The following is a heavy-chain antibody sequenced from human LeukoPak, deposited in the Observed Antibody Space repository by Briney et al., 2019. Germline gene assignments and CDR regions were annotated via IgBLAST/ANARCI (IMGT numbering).Heavy chain of an antibody. D-gene: IGHD3-22*01. Sequence: GGSLRLSCAASGFTFSSYAMSWVRQAPGKGLEWVSAISGSGGSTYYADSVKGRFTISRDNSKNTLCLQMNSLRAEDTAVYYCAKGPSRLTLVVITFFDYWGQGTLVTVSS. CDR3: AKGPSRLTLVVITFFDY. V-gene: IGHV3-23*01. J-gene: IGHJ4*02. CDR1: GFTFSSYA. CDR2: ISGSGGST.